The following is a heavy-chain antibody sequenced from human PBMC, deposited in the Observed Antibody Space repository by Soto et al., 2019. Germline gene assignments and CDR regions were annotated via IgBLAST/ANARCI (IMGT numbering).Heavy chain of an antibody. D-gene: IGHD2-8*01. CDR1: GGSISSYY. J-gene: IGHJ4*02. CDR3: ARAKEDVSYFDY. Sequence: SETLSLTCTVSGGSISSYYWSWIRQPPGKGLEWIGYIYYSGSTNYNPSLKSRVTISVDTSKDQFSLKLSSVTAADTAVYYCARAKEDVSYFDYWGQGTLVTVS. CDR2: IYYSGST. V-gene: IGHV4-59*08.